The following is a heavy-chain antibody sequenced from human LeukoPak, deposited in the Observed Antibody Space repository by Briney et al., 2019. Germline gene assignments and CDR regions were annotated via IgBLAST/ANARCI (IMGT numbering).Heavy chain of an antibody. J-gene: IGHJ6*02. Sequence: GRSLRLSCAASGFTFSSYGMHWVRQAPGKGVEGVSVISYDGSNKYYADSVKGRFTISRDNSKNTLYLQMNSLRAEDTAVYYCAKAEDTLNYYYYYGMDVWGQGTTVTVSS. V-gene: IGHV3-30*18. CDR3: AKAEDTLNYYYYYGMDV. CDR2: ISYDGSNK. CDR1: GFTFSSYG.